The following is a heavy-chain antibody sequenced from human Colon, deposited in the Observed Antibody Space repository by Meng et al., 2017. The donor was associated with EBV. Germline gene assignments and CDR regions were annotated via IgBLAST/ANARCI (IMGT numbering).Heavy chain of an antibody. CDR2: ISHHGNT. Sequence: QLRLQASGPGLVKPSGTLSLTCAVSGDSIITSTKWCTWFRQPPGKGLEWVGEISHHGNTNYNPSLNGRAAISADKSKNHFYLTINSVTAADTAVYYCAMSLWFGIWPEDWGQGTLVTVSS. D-gene: IGHD3-10*01. J-gene: IGHJ4*02. CDR3: AMSLWFGIWPED. CDR1: GDSIITSTKW. V-gene: IGHV4-4*02.